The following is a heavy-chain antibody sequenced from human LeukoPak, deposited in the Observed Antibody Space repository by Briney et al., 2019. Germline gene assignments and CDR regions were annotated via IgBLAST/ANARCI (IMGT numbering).Heavy chain of an antibody. CDR3: AREIIAGAGTSDI. V-gene: IGHV1-69*04. Sequence: SVKVSCKASGGTFSSYAISWVRQAPGQGLEWMGRIIPILGIANYAQKFQGRVTITADKPTSTAYMELSSLRSEDTAVYYCAREIIAGAGTSDIWGQGTMVTVSS. J-gene: IGHJ3*02. D-gene: IGHD6-13*01. CDR2: IIPILGIA. CDR1: GGTFSSYA.